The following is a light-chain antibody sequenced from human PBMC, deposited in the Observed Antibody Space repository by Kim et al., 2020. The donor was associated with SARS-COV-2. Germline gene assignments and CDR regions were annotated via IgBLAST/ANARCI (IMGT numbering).Light chain of an antibody. CDR2: YDS. Sequence: APGKTARNTCRGNNIGSKSVHWYQQKPGQAPVLVIYYDSDRPSGIPERFSGSNSGNTATLTISRVEAGDEADYYCQVWDSSSDHPVFGGGTQLTVL. V-gene: IGLV3-21*04. CDR1: NIGSKS. J-gene: IGLJ3*02. CDR3: QVWDSSSDHPV.